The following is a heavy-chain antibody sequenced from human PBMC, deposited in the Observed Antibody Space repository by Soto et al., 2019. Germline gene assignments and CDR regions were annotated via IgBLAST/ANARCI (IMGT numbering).Heavy chain of an antibody. J-gene: IGHJ4*02. V-gene: IGHV1-69*12. CDR1: GGTFNSYV. Sequence: QVQLVQSGAEVKKPGSSVKVSCKASGGTFNSYVFNWVRQAPGQGLEWMGGIISIFGTPNYGQKFQGRVTITADESASPGFMELSSLTSEDTAIYFCARDLGSGYGPGDYWGQGTLVTVSS. D-gene: IGHD5-12*01. CDR2: IISIFGTP. CDR3: ARDLGSGYGPGDY.